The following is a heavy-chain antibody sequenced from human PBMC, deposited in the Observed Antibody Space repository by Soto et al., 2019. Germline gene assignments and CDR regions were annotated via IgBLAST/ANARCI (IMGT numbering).Heavy chain of an antibody. CDR3: ASGSYCSSTSCSPYYYYGMDV. J-gene: IGHJ6*02. CDR2: ISYDGSNK. V-gene: IGHV3-30*03. D-gene: IGHD2-2*01. CDR1: GFTFSSYG. Sequence: GGSLRLSCAASGFTFSSYGMHWVRQAPGKGLEWVAVISYDGSNKYYADSVKGRFTISRDNSKNTLYLQMNSLRAEDTAVYYCASGSYCSSTSCSPYYYYGMDVWGQGTTVT.